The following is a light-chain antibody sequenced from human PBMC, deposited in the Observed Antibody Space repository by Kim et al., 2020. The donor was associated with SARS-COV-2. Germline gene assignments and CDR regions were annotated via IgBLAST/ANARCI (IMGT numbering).Light chain of an antibody. CDR2: AAS. CDR3: QQYGKSPRN. CDR1: QSVTSTD. Sequence: LSPGERATLYCRASQSVTSTDLAWYQHKPGQAPRLLIYAASIRATGIPDRFSGSGSGTDFTRTISRLEPEDFALYDCQQYGKSPRNFGQGTKLEI. V-gene: IGKV3-20*01. J-gene: IGKJ2*01.